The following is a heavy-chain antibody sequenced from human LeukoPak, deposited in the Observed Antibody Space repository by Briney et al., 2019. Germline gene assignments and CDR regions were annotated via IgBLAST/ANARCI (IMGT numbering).Heavy chain of an antibody. D-gene: IGHD3-9*01. Sequence: SETLSLTCAVNGGSFSGYYWSWIRQPPGKRLDRIGEINHSGSTNYTPSLKSRVTISVGTSKNQFSLKLCSVTAADTFFFQAEDGIRYFDWLWFDPWGQGTLVTVSS. V-gene: IGHV4-34*01. J-gene: IGHJ5*02. CDR1: GGSFSGYY. CDR2: INHSGST. CDR3: EDGIRYFDWLWFDP.